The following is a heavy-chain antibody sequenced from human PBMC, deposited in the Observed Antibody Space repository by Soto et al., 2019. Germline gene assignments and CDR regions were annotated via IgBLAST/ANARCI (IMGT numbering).Heavy chain of an antibody. CDR1: GYTFTRYG. V-gene: IGHV1-18*01. J-gene: IGHJ6*02. D-gene: IGHD2-8*01. CDR2: ISGYNGDA. CDR3: AKNGQPPYYYYGLDV. Sequence: QGQLVQSGSEVKMPGASVKVSCKASGYTFTRYGISWVRQAPGQGLEWMGWISGYNGDANYAQRFQGRVSMTIDTSTTTAYMELRTLTPDDTAVYYCAKNGQPPYYYYGLDVWGPGTTVTVSS.